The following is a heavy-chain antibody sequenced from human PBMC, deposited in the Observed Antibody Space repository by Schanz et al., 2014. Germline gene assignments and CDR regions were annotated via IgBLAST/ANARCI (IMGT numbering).Heavy chain of an antibody. CDR3: AASSGWHPATDY. Sequence: EVQLVESGGGLVQPGGSLRLSCAASGFTFSSYSMNWVRQAPGRGLEWVSYISDSGTYTNYADSVKGRFTISRDNAKSSLYLQMNSLRGEDTAVYYCAASSGWHPATDYWGQGTLVTVSS. V-gene: IGHV3-48*04. D-gene: IGHD6-19*01. CDR2: ISDSGTYT. CDR1: GFTFSSYS. J-gene: IGHJ4*02.